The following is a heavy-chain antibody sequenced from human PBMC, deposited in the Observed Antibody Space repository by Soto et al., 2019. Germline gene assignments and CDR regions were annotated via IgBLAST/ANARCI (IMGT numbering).Heavy chain of an antibody. Sequence: ASGKVSCKASGYTFTSYGISSVRQAPGQGLEWMGWISAYNGNTNYAQKLQGRVTMTTDTSTSTAYMELRSLRSDDTAVYYCARADSGYAPGYYHYGMAVWGQGTTVTVSS. CDR1: GYTFTSYG. CDR3: ARADSGYAPGYYHYGMAV. J-gene: IGHJ6*02. D-gene: IGHD5-12*01. V-gene: IGHV1-18*01. CDR2: ISAYNGNT.